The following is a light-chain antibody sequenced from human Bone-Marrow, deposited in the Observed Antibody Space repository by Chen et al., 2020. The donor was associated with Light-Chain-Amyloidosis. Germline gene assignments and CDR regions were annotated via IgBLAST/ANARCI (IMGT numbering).Light chain of an antibody. CDR2: EDD. CDR1: SGSIATNY. CDR3: QSYQGSSQGV. Sequence: NFMLTQPHSVSESPGKTVIISCTRSSGSIATNYVQWYQQRPGSSPATVIYEDDHRPSGVPDRFSGSIDRSSHAASLAISGLKTEGEADYCCQSYQGSSQGVFGGGTKLTVL. J-gene: IGLJ3*02. V-gene: IGLV6-57*01.